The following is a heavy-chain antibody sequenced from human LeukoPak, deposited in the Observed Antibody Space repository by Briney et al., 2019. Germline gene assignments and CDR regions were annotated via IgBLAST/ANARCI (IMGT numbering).Heavy chain of an antibody. D-gene: IGHD2-2*01. V-gene: IGHV1-69*05. CDR2: ITPIFGTA. Sequence: SVKVSCKASGGTFSSYAISWVRQAPGQGLEWTGRITPIFGTANYAQKFQGRVTITTDESTSAAYMELSSLRSEDTAVYYCASAACSSTSCYLPMDVWGKGTTVTVSS. CDR3: ASAACSSTSCYLPMDV. J-gene: IGHJ6*03. CDR1: GGTFSSYA.